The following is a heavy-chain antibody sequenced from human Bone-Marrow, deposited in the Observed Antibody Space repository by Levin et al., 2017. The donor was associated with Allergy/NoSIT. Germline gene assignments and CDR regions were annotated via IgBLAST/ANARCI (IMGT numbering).Heavy chain of an antibody. CDR3: AKDWQQLPWGDWFDP. CDR2: ISTNDAGT. V-gene: IGHV3-23*01. Sequence: PGGSLRLSCAASGFSFRYYGMSWVRLAPGKGLEWVSSISTNDAGTYYANSVKGRFTISRDNSNNTLFLQMNSLRVEDTAIYYCAKDWQQLPWGDWFDPWGQGTLVTVSS. D-gene: IGHD6-13*01. J-gene: IGHJ5*02. CDR1: GFSFRYYG.